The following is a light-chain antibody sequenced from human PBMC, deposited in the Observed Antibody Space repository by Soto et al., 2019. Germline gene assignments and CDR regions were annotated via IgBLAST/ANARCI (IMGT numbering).Light chain of an antibody. CDR3: CSYAGSPYV. CDR1: SSDVGGYNY. V-gene: IGLV2-11*01. Sequence: SVLTPPRSVSGSPGQSVTISCTGTSSDVGGYNYVSWYQQHPGKAPKLMIYDVSKRPSGVPDRFSGSKSGNTASLTISGVQAEDEADYYCCSYAGSPYVFGTGTKVTVL. CDR2: DVS. J-gene: IGLJ1*01.